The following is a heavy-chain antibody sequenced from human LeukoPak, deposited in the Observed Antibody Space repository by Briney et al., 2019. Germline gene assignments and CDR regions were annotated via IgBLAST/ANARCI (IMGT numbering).Heavy chain of an antibody. Sequence: PSETLSLTCAVYGGSFSGYSWSWIRQPPGKGLEWIGEINHSGSTNYNPSLKSRVTISVDTSKNQFSLKLGSVTAADTAVYYCARPNLPNYYGSGSYYYTRWFDPWGQGTLVTVSS. CDR3: ARPNLPNYYGSGSYYYTRWFDP. V-gene: IGHV4-34*01. D-gene: IGHD3-10*01. CDR1: GGSFSGYS. CDR2: INHSGST. J-gene: IGHJ5*02.